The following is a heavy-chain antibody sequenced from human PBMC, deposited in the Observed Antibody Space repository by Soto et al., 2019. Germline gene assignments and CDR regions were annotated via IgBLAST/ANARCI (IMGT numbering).Heavy chain of an antibody. CDR1: GGSISSAAYY. J-gene: IGHJ4*02. V-gene: IGHV4-31*03. CDR2: ISPSGGT. D-gene: IGHD5-18*01. CDR3: AREYTYGSNFFDC. Sequence: QVQLQESGPGLVKPSQTLSLTCTVSGGSISSAAYYWSWIRQHPGKGLEWIGYISPSGGTYYTPSRKSRVIISADTSKNQFSVNLTSVTAADTAVYYCAREYTYGSNFFDCWGQGALVTVSS.